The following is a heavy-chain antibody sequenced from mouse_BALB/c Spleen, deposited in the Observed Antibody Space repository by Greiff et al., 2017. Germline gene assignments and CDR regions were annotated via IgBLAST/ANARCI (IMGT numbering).Heavy chain of an antibody. CDR1: GFTFSSFG. D-gene: IGHD6-2*01. Sequence: EVKLQESGGGLVQPGGSRKLSCAASGFTFSSFGMHWVRQAPEKGLEWVAYISSGSSTIYYADTVKGRFTISRDNPKNTLFLQMTSLRSEDTAMYYCARSESSYFDYWGQGTTLTVSS. CDR2: ISSGSSTI. CDR3: ARSESSYFDY. J-gene: IGHJ2*01. V-gene: IGHV5-17*02.